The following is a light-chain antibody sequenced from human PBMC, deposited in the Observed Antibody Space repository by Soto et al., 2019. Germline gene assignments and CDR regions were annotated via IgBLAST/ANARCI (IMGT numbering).Light chain of an antibody. Sequence: EIVMTQSPLSLPVTPGEPASLSCKSSQSLLHRNGDDYLDWYRQKPGQSPQLLIYMGSSRASGVPGRFSGSGSGTDFTLKISRVGADDVEVYFSMHSLPAPRTFGKGTKLEIK. V-gene: IGKV2-28*01. CDR1: QSLLHRNGDDY. CDR3: MHSLPAPRT. CDR2: MGS. J-gene: IGKJ2*01.